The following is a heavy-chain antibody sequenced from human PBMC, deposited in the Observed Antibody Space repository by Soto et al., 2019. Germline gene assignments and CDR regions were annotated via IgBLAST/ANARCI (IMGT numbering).Heavy chain of an antibody. CDR2: IYYSGST. Sequence: QVQLQESGPGLVKPSETLSLTCTVSGCSISSYYWSWIRQPPGKGLEWIGYIYYSGSTNYNPSLKSRVTISVDTSKNQVSLKLSSVTAAYTAVYYCARRYGHCYMDVWGKGTTVTVSS. CDR1: GCSISSYY. CDR3: ARRYGHCYMDV. D-gene: IGHD3-10*01. J-gene: IGHJ6*03. V-gene: IGHV4-59*08.